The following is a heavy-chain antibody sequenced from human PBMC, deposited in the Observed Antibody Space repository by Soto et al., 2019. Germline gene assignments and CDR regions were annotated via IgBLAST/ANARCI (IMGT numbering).Heavy chain of an antibody. J-gene: IGHJ6*02. Sequence: EVQLLESGGGLVQPGGSLRLSCAASGFTFSSYAMSWVRQAPGKGLEWVSAISGSGGSTYYADSVKGRFTISRDNSKNTLYLQMNSLRAEDTAVYYCAKLRGYSYGYYYGMDVWGQGTTVTVSS. CDR1: GFTFSSYA. V-gene: IGHV3-23*01. CDR2: ISGSGGST. D-gene: IGHD5-18*01. CDR3: AKLRGYSYGYYYGMDV.